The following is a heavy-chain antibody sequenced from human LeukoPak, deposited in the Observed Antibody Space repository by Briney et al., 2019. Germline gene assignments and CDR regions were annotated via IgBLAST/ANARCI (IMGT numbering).Heavy chain of an antibody. CDR2: IYYSGST. D-gene: IGHD3-22*01. J-gene: IGHJ2*01. CDR3: ARGEDYDSSGYYDWYFDL. Sequence: SETLSLTCTVSGGSISSYYWSWIRQPPGKGLEWIGYIYYSGSTNYNPSHKSRVTISVDTSKNQFSLKLSSVTAADTAVYYCARGEDYDSSGYYDWYFDLWGRGTLVTVSS. CDR1: GGSISSYY. V-gene: IGHV4-59*01.